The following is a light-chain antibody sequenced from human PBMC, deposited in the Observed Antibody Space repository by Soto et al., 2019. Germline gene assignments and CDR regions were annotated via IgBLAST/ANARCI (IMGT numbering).Light chain of an antibody. J-gene: IGKJ5*01. CDR2: GAS. CDR1: QSVSSSF. Sequence: EIVLTQSPGTLSLSPGERATLSCRASQSVSSSFLVWYQQKPGQAPRLLVYGASSRATGIPDRFSGSGSGTDFTLTISRLEPEDFAVYYCQQYGSSPITFGQGTRLEIK. CDR3: QQYGSSPIT. V-gene: IGKV3-20*01.